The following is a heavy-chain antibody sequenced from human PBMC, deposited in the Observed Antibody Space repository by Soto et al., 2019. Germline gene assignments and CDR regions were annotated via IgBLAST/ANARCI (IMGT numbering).Heavy chain of an antibody. J-gene: IGHJ5*02. V-gene: IGHV4-59*01. CDR1: GGSISSYY. CDR2: IYYSGST. Sequence: SETLSLTCTVSGGSISSYYWSWIRQPPGEGLEWIGYIYYSGSTNYNPSLKSRVTISVDTSKNQFSLKLSSVTAADTAVYYCARAPGYDFWSGYYKRNWFDPWGQGTLVTVSS. CDR3: ARAPGYDFWSGYYKRNWFDP. D-gene: IGHD3-3*01.